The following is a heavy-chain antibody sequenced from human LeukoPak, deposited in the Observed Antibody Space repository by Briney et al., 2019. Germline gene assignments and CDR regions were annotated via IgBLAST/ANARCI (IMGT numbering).Heavy chain of an antibody. V-gene: IGHV3-23*01. CDR3: AIDKRSSGYYFGRTNFDY. D-gene: IGHD3-22*01. J-gene: IGHJ4*02. CDR2: ISGSGGST. Sequence: GGSLRLSCAASGFTVSSNYMSWVRQAPGKGLEWVSAISGSGGSTYYADSVKGRFTISRDNSKNTLYLQMNSLRAEDTAVYYCAIDKRSSGYYFGRTNFDYWGQGTLVTVSS. CDR1: GFTVSSNY.